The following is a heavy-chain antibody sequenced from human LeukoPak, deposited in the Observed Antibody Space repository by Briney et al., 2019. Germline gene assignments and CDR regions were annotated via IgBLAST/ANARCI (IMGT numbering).Heavy chain of an antibody. V-gene: IGHV4-59*01. D-gene: IGHD2-15*01. J-gene: IGHJ6*03. CDR1: GGSISSYY. CDR2: IYYSGST. CDR3: VGERASYEWWPYYYYYMDV. Sequence: SETLSLTCTVSGGSISSYYWSWIRQPPGKGLEWIGYIYYSGSTNYNPSLNSRVTISVDTSKNQFSLKLSSVPAAGPAVCFCVGERASYEWWPYYYYYMDVWGKGTTVTVSS.